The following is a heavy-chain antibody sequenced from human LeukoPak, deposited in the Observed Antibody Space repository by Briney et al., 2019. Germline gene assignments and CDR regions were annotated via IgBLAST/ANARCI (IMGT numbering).Heavy chain of an antibody. Sequence: SETLSLTCTVSGGSISSSSYFWGWIRQPPGKGLEWIGSISYSGSTYYNPSLKSRVTISRDTSKNQFSLKLSSVTAADTAVYYCASTHSSLLWFGELSRRFDYWGQGTLVTVSS. J-gene: IGHJ4*02. CDR3: ASTHSSLLWFGELSRRFDY. D-gene: IGHD3-10*01. V-gene: IGHV4-39*07. CDR2: ISYSGST. CDR1: GGSISSSSYF.